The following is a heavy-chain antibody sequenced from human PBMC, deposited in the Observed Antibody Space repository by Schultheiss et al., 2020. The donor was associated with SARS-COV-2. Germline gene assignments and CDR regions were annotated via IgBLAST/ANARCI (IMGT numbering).Heavy chain of an antibody. CDR1: GGSISSSSYY. J-gene: IGHJ4*02. V-gene: IGHV4-61*05. D-gene: IGHD3-22*01. Sequence: SQTLSLTCTVSGGSISSSSYYWGWIRQPPGKGLEWIGYIYYSGSTNYNPSLKSRVTISVDTSKNQFSLKLSSVTAADTAVYYCARVVGYYDSSGYLDYWGQGTLVTVSS. CDR2: IYYSGST. CDR3: ARVVGYYDSSGYLDY.